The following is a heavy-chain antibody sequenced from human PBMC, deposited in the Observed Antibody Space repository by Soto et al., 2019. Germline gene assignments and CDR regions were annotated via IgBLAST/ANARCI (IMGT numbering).Heavy chain of an antibody. CDR2: ISSSSSYI. CDR3: ARDRIPSGDFWSGYYYYYYGMDV. J-gene: IGHJ6*02. V-gene: IGHV3-11*06. Sequence: PGGSLRLSCAASGFTFSDYYMSWIRQAPGKGLEWVSYISSSSSYIYYADSVKGRFTISRDNAKNSLYLQMNSLRAEDTAVYYCARDRIPSGDFWSGYYYYYYGMDVWGQGTTVTVSS. D-gene: IGHD3-3*01. CDR1: GFTFSDYY.